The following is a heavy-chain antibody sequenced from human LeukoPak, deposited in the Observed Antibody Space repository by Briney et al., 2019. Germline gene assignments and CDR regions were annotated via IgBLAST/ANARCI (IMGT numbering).Heavy chain of an antibody. CDR1: GGSISSGDYY. J-gene: IGHJ6*02. D-gene: IGHD4-11*01. CDR2: IYYSGST. Sequence: PSETLSLTCTVSGGSISSGDYYWSWIRQPPGKGLEWIGYIYYSGSTYYNPSLKSRVTISVDTSKNQFSLKLSSVTAADTAVYYCARDSTTTVTNYYYYYGMDVRGRGTTVTVSS. CDR3: ARDSTTTVTNYYYYYGMDV. V-gene: IGHV4-30-4*01.